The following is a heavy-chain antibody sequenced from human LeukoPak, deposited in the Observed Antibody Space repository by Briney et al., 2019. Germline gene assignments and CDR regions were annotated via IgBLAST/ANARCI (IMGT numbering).Heavy chain of an antibody. CDR2: IKRDGSDK. V-gene: IGHV3-7*01. J-gene: IGHJ3*01. Sequence: TGGSLRLSCAASGFTFTAYSMTWVRQAPGKGLEWVANIKRDGSDKYYVDSVKGRFTISRDNAKNSLYLEMISLRVEDTAVYYCTRDSYDRGGYGAFDLWGLGTTITVSS. CDR1: GFTFTAYS. D-gene: IGHD3-22*01. CDR3: TRDSYDRGGYGAFDL.